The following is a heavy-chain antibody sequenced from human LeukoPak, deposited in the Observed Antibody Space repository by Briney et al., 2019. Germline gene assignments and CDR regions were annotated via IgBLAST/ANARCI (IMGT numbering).Heavy chain of an antibody. Sequence: SETLSLTCTVSGGSISSGGYYWSWIRQHPGKGLEWIGYIYYSGSTYYNPSFKSRVTISVDTSKNQFSLKLSSVTAADTAVYYCARAVTRAAAGTLVGWFDPWGQGTLVTVSS. V-gene: IGHV4-31*03. D-gene: IGHD6-13*01. CDR1: GGSISSGGYY. CDR3: ARAVTRAAAGTLVGWFDP. J-gene: IGHJ5*02. CDR2: IYYSGST.